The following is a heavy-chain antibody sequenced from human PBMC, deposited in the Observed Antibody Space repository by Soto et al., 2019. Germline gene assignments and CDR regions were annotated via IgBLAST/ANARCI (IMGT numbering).Heavy chain of an antibody. J-gene: IGHJ6*02. D-gene: IGHD3-10*01. CDR3: ARDSPMVRDHSRIGAPSYYYYGMDV. Sequence: SETLSLTCTVSGGSISSYYWSWIRQPPGKGLEWIGYIYYSGSTNYNPSLKSRVTISVDTSKNQFSLKLSSVTAADTAVYYCARDSPMVRDHSRIGAPSYYYYGMDVWGQGTTVTVSS. V-gene: IGHV4-59*01. CDR1: GGSISSYY. CDR2: IYYSGST.